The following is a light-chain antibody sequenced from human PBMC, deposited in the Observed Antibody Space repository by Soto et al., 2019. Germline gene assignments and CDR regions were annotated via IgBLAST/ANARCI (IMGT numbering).Light chain of an antibody. Sequence: DVQLTQSPSPLSASVGDRVSISCRASRAITNHLNWYQQKPGKAPILLVYAASTLETGVPSRFRGSGSGTHFTLTIDNLQTEDVATYFCQQNYITPLTFGGGTKVEI. CDR2: AAS. CDR1: RAITNH. J-gene: IGKJ4*01. V-gene: IGKV1-39*01. CDR3: QQNYITPLT.